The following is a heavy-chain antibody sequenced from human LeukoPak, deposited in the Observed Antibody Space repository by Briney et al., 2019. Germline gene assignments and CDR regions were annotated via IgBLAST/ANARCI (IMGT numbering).Heavy chain of an antibody. CDR1: GFTFSSYW. J-gene: IGHJ5*02. CDR2: IKQDGSEK. CDR3: ARELYCSSTSCYSNWFDP. V-gene: IGHV3-7*01. D-gene: IGHD2-2*01. Sequence: PGGSLRLSCAASGFTFSSYWMNWVRQAPGKGLEWVANIKQDGSEKYYVDSVKGRFTISRDNAKNSLYPQMNSLRAEDTAVYYCARELYCSSTSCYSNWFDPWGQGTLVTVSS.